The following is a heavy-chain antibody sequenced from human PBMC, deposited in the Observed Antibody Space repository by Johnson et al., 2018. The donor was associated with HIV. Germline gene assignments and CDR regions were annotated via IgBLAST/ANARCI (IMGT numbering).Heavy chain of an antibody. CDR3: ARDGDLNRFCSNGVCSDAFDI. D-gene: IGHD2-8*01. J-gene: IGHJ3*02. V-gene: IGHV3-66*01. Sequence: VQLVESGGGLVQPGGSLRLSCAASGLTVSSNYMSWVRQAPGKGLEWVSVIYSGGSTYYADSVKGRFTISRDNSKNTLYLQMNSLRAEDTAVYYCARDGDLNRFCSNGVCSDAFDIWGQGTMVTVSS. CDR2: IYSGGST. CDR1: GLTVSSNY.